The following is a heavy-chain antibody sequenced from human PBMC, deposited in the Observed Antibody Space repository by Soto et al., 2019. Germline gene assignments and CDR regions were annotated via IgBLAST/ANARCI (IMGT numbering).Heavy chain of an antibody. V-gene: IGHV1-2*02. D-gene: IGHD1-26*01. CDR2: INPKTGGT. CDR1: GYTFTDYY. Sequence: QVQLVQSGAEVRKPGASVKVSCKASGYTFTDYYMHWVRQAPGQGLEWMGWINPKTGGTNYVQKFQGRVTMTRDTCITPAYMRLSRLRSGDTAVYYCARYVVGSDYFDSWCQGTLVTVSS. CDR3: ARYVVGSDYFDS. J-gene: IGHJ4*02.